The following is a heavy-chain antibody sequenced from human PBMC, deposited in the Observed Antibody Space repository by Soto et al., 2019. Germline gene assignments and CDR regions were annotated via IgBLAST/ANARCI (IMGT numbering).Heavy chain of an antibody. CDR3: ARTAAAGKYHYGVDV. V-gene: IGHV5-51*01. Sequence: GESLKISCKGSGYSFTSYWIGWVRQMPGKGLEWMGIIYPGDSDTRYSPSFQGQVTISADKSISTAYLQWSSLKASDTAMYYCARTAAAGKYHYGVDVWAKGTTVTVSS. CDR1: GYSFTSYW. CDR2: IYPGDSDT. D-gene: IGHD6-13*01. J-gene: IGHJ6*04.